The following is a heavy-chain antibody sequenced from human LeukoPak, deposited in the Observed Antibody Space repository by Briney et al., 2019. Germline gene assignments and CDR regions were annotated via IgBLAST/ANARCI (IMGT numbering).Heavy chain of an antibody. J-gene: IGHJ4*02. CDR2: INPNSGGT. CDR1: GYTFTGYY. V-gene: IGHV1-2*02. D-gene: IGHD3-22*01. Sequence: ASVKVSCKASGYTFTGYYIHWVRQAPGQGLEWMGWINPNSGGTKYAQKFQGRVTMTRDTSISTAYMELSRLRSDDTAVYYCARASPYDSSGYPRDYWGQGTLVTVSS. CDR3: ARASPYDSSGYPRDY.